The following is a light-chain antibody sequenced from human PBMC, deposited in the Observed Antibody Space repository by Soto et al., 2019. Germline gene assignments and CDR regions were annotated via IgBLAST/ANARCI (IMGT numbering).Light chain of an antibody. J-gene: IGKJ4*01. CDR2: DAS. CDR3: QQYGDLPRCT. CDR1: QTVSSNY. Sequence: EVVLTQSPATLSLSPGERATLSCGASQTVSSNYLAWYQQKPGLAPRLLIYDASTTATGIPDRFRGSGSGTDFTLPISRLEPDDSAVYYCQQYGDLPRCTFGGGTKVEIK. V-gene: IGKV3D-20*01.